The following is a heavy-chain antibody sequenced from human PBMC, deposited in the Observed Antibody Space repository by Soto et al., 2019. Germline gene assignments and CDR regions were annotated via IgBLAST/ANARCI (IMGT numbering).Heavy chain of an antibody. CDR1: GFTFSSYA. V-gene: IGHV3-30-3*01. CDR3: ARGRGYSGDDHYYYFDMDV. D-gene: IGHD5-12*01. CDR2: ISYDGSNK. J-gene: IGHJ6*02. Sequence: PGGSLRLSCAASGFTFSSYAMHWVRQAPGKGLEWVAVISYDGSNKYYADSVKGRFTISRDNSKNTLCLQMNSLRAEDTAVYYCARGRGYSGDDHYYYFDMDVWGQGTTVTVSS.